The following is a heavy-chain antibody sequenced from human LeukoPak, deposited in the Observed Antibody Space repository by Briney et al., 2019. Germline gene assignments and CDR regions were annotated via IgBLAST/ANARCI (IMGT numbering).Heavy chain of an antibody. D-gene: IGHD2-2*01. CDR3: ARDPRWLTPDCTSTSCYENYFDH. CDR1: GYSISSGYQ. V-gene: IGHV4-38-2*02. CDR2: IYHSGSA. Sequence: SETLSLTCAVSGYSISSGYQWAWIRPSPGKGLEWIGSIYHSGSAHYNPSLKSRVTISVETSKNQFSLKMYSVTAADTAVYYCARDPRWLTPDCTSTSCYENYFDHWGQGTLVTVSS. J-gene: IGHJ4*02.